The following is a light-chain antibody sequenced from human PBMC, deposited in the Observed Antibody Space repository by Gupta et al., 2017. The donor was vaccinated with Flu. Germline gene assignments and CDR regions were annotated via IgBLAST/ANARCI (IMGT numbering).Light chain of an antibody. V-gene: IGKV3-20*01. J-gene: IGKJ1*01. Sequence: ERATLSCRASQSVSSSYLAWYQQKPGQAPRLLIYGASSRATGIPDSFSGSGSGTDFTLTISRLEPEDFAVYYCQQYGNSPWTFGQGTKVEIK. CDR1: QSVSSSY. CDR3: QQYGNSPWT. CDR2: GAS.